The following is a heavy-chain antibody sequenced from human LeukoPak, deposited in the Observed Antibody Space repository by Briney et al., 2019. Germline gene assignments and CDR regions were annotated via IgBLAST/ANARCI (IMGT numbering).Heavy chain of an antibody. CDR2: MSAYNGNT. CDR3: ARDRWGYSGYSPFDY. V-gene: IGHV1-18*01. J-gene: IGHJ4*02. Sequence: GASVKVSCKSSGYTFTKYGINWVRQAPGQGLEWMGWMSAYNGNTNYAQKLQGRVTMTADTSTTTAFMELGSLTSDDTAMYYCARDRWGYSGYSPFDYWGQGTLVTVSS. CDR1: GYTFTKYG. D-gene: IGHD5-12*01.